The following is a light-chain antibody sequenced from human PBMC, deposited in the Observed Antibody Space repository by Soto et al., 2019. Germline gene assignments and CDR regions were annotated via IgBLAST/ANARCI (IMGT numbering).Light chain of an antibody. CDR3: QQYGSSSWT. V-gene: IGKV3-15*01. J-gene: IGKJ1*01. CDR1: QSVTSR. CDR2: GAS. Sequence: EVVMTQSPATLSVSPGERATLSCRASQSVTSRLAWYQQKPGQAPRLLIYGASARATGIPARFSGSGSGTDFTLTISRLEPEDFAVYYCQQYGSSSWTFGQGTKVEIK.